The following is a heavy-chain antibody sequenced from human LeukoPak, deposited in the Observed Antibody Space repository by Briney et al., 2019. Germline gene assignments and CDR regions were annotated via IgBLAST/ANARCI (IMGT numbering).Heavy chain of an antibody. J-gene: IGHJ5*02. V-gene: IGHV1-2*02. Sequence: ASVKVSCKASGYTFTGYYMHWVRQAPGQGLEWMGWINPNSGGTNYAQKFQGRVTMTRDTSISTAYVELSGLRSDDTAVYYCARDTTRDNWFDPWGQGTLVTVSS. CDR2: INPNSGGT. D-gene: IGHD1-26*01. CDR3: ARDTTRDNWFDP. CDR1: GYTFTGYY.